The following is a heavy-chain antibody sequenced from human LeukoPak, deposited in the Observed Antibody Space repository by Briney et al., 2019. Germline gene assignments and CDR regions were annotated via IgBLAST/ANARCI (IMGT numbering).Heavy chain of an antibody. CDR3: AREVGLGPRRVPAATNWFDP. Sequence: GGSLRLSCAASGFTFSDYWMTWVRQAPGRGLEWVANIKEDGSDKQYVDSVQGRFTISRDNAKNSLYLQMNSLRAEDTAVYYCAREVGLGPRRVPAATNWFDPWGQGTLVTVSS. J-gene: IGHJ5*02. CDR2: IKEDGSDK. CDR1: GFTFSDYW. V-gene: IGHV3-7*01. D-gene: IGHD2-2*01.